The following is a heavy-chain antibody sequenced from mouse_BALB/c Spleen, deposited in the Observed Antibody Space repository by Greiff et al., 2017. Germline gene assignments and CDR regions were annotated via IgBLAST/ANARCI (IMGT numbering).Heavy chain of an antibody. CDR1: GFTLTSYG. CDR2: IWAGGST. J-gene: IGHJ2*01. D-gene: IGHD1-1*01. V-gene: IGHV2-9*02. CDR3: ARDLTTVGDY. Sequence: VKLVESGPGLVAPSQSLSITCTVSGFTLTSYGVHWVRQPPGKGLEWLGVIWAGGSTNYNSALMTRLSISKDNSKSQVFLTMNSLQTDDTAMYYCARDLTTVGDYWGQGTTLTVSS.